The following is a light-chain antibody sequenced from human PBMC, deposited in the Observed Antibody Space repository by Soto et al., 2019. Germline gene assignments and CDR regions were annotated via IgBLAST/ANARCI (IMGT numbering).Light chain of an antibody. Sequence: DIVMTQSPDSLAVSLGERATINCKSSQSIFYNSNNKNYLAWYQQKPGQPPKLLIYWASTRGSGVPDRFSGRRSGTDFPLTITSLQAEDVAFYYCQQNFNTPRTFGQGIKVEIK. J-gene: IGKJ1*01. V-gene: IGKV4-1*01. CDR1: QSIFYNSNNKNY. CDR2: WAS. CDR3: QQNFNTPRT.